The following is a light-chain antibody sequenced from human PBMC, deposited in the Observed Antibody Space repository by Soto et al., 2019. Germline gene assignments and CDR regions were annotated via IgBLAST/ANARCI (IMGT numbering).Light chain of an antibody. CDR1: QSVGSY. CDR2: GAF. V-gene: IGKV3-11*01. CDR3: QQRNVWPPVT. Sequence: DIVLTQSPGTLSLSPGERATLSCRASQSVGSYYLAWYQQKPGQAPRLLIYGAFNRATGIPARFSGSGSGTDFTLTISSLEPEDSAVYYCQQRNVWPPVTFGQGTRLEIK. J-gene: IGKJ5*01.